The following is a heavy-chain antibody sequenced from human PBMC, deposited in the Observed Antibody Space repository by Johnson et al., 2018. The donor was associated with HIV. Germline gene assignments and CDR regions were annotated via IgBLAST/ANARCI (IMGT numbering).Heavy chain of an antibody. Sequence: VQLVESGGGVVQPGRSLRLSCAASGFTFSSYAMHWVRQAPGRGLEWVSGINWNGGSAGYTDSVRGRFTISRDNAKNSLYLQMNSLRAEDTALYYCAKDSSSSGLEDAFDIWGQGTMVTVSS. CDR1: GFTFSSYA. CDR3: AKDSSSSGLEDAFDI. V-gene: IGHV3-20*04. D-gene: IGHD6-6*01. J-gene: IGHJ3*02. CDR2: INWNGGSA.